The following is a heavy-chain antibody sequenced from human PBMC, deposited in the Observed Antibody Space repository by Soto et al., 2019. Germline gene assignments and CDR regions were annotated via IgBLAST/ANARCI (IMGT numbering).Heavy chain of an antibody. CDR3: ARHFCGGDCSSYAFDV. V-gene: IGHV5-10-1*03. D-gene: IGHD2-21*02. CDR1: GYTFTNHW. J-gene: IGHJ3*01. Sequence: EVQLVQSGTEVKKPGESLLISCRGSGYTFTNHWITWVRQMPGKGLEWMGRFDPSDTYTHYSPSFQGQITISGDKATATAYLQWASLKTSDTATYYCARHFCGGDCSSYAFDVWGQGTMVTVSS. CDR2: FDPSDTYT.